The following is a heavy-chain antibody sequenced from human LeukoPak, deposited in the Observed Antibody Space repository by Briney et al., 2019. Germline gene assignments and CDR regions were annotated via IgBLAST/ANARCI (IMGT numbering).Heavy chain of an antibody. J-gene: IGHJ6*03. Sequence: ASVKVSCKASGYTFTSYGISWVRQATGQGLEWMGWMNPNSGNTGYAQKFQGRVTMTRNTSISTAYMELSSLRSEDTAVYYCARVYYYDSSGYYYYYMDVWGKGTTVTISS. V-gene: IGHV1-8*02. D-gene: IGHD3-22*01. CDR1: GYTFTSYG. CDR3: ARVYYYDSSGYYYYYMDV. CDR2: MNPNSGNT.